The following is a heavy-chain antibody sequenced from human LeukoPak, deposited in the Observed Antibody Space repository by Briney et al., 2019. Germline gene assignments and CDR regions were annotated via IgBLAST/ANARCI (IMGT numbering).Heavy chain of an antibody. J-gene: IGHJ3*02. D-gene: IGHD3-22*01. V-gene: IGHV3-15*01. Sequence: GGSLRLSCAASGFTFSNAWMSWVRQAPGKGLEWVGRIKSKTDGETTDYAAPVKGRFTISRDDSKNTLYLQMNSLKTEDTAVYYCTTGITMIVVAYDAFDIWGQGTMVTVSS. CDR1: GFTFSNAW. CDR3: TTGITMIVVAYDAFDI. CDR2: IKSKTDGETT.